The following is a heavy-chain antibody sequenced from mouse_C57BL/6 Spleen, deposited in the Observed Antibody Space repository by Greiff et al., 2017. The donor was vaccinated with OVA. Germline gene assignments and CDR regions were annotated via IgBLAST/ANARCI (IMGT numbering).Heavy chain of an antibody. CDR2: IRSKSNNYAT. D-gene: IGHD2-4*01. J-gene: IGHJ3*01. Sequence: DVMLVESGGGLVQPKGSLKLSCAASGFSFNTYAMNWVRQAPGKGLEWVARIRSKSNNYATYYADSVKDRFTISRDDSESMLYLQMNNLKTEDTAMYYCVGDYALAYWGQGTLVTVSA. V-gene: IGHV10-1*01. CDR3: VGDYALAY. CDR1: GFSFNTYA.